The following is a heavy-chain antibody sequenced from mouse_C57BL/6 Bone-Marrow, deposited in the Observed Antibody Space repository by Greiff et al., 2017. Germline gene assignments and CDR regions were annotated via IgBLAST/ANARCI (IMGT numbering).Heavy chain of an antibody. CDR2: INPNNGGT. Sequence: EVQLQQSGPELVKPGASVKIPCKASGYTFTDYNMDWVKQSHGKSLEWIGDINPNNGGTIYNQKFKGKATLTVDKSSSTAYMELRSLTSEDTAVYYCAREVYDGYYGGLAYWGQGTLVTVSA. V-gene: IGHV1-18*01. CDR3: AREVYDGYYGGLAY. CDR1: GYTFTDYN. J-gene: IGHJ3*01. D-gene: IGHD2-3*01.